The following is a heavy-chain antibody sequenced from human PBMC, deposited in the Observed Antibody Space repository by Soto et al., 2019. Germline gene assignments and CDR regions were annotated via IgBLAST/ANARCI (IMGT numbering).Heavy chain of an antibody. V-gene: IGHV3-30*18. CDR1: GFTFRSYG. D-gene: IGHD2-2*01. CDR3: TKDISTRCYGLYNWFDP. CDR2: ISYGGSNK. Sequence: QVQLVESGGGVVQPGRSLRLSCAASGFTFRSYGMHWVRQAPGKGLEWVAVISYGGSNKYYADSVKGRFTISRDNSKNTRYLQMNNLRAEDTGAYYCTKDISTRCYGLYNWFDPWGKGTLVTVSS. J-gene: IGHJ5*02.